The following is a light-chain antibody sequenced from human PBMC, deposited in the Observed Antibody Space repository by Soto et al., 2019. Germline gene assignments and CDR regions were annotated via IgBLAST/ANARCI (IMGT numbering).Light chain of an antibody. CDR1: QDVRAY. Sequence: DVQMTQSPSSLSASVGDRVTITCRASQDVRAYLNWYQQKPGKAPKLLIYEVSTLEDGVPSRFSGRGYGTDFSLTINSLQPTDFATYYCQQTFFVPRTIGQGTKVEI. CDR2: EVS. CDR3: QQTFFVPRT. V-gene: IGKV1-39*01. J-gene: IGKJ1*01.